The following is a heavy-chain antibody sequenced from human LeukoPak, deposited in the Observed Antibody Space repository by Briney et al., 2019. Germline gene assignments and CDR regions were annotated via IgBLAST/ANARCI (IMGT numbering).Heavy chain of an antibody. CDR2: ISSDGGTI. CDR3: AREYLRYQGL. Sequence: QPGGSLRLSCAASGFTFSRKTMNWVRQAPGKGLEWVSYISSDGGTIYYADSVRGRFTISRDNAKNSLYLQMNSLRDEDTAVYYCAREYLRYQGLWGQGTLVTVSS. D-gene: IGHD3-9*01. CDR1: GFTFSRKT. J-gene: IGHJ4*02. V-gene: IGHV3-48*02.